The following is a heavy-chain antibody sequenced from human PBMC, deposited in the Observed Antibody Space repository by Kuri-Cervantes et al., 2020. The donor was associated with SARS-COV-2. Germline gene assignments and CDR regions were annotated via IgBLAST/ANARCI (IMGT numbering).Heavy chain of an antibody. CDR1: GGSISSYY. D-gene: IGHD2-21*01. V-gene: IGHV4-59*08. CDR2: IYYSGST. CDR3: ARHINCGFDP. Sequence: SETLSLTCTVSGGSISSYYWSWIRQPPGKGLELIGYIYYSGSTNYNPSLKSRVTISVDTSKNQFSLKLSSVTAADTAFYYCARHINCGFDPWGQGTLVTVSS. J-gene: IGHJ5*02.